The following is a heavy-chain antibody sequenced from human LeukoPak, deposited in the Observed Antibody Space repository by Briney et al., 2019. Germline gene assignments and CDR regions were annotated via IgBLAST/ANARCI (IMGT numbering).Heavy chain of an antibody. CDR3: ERDYGA. V-gene: IGHV3-74*03. CDR2: INSDGSAT. CDR1: EFTFSRYW. Sequence: PGGSLRLSCEASEFTFSRYWMHWVRQAPGKGLMWVSRINSDGSATTYADFVKGRFTISRDNAKNTVYLQMNSLRVDDTAIYYCERDYGAWGQGTLVTVSP. J-gene: IGHJ5*02. D-gene: IGHD4/OR15-4a*01.